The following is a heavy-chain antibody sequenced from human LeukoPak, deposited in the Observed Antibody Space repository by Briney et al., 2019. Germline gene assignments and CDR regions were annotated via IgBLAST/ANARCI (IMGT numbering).Heavy chain of an antibody. D-gene: IGHD3-10*01. J-gene: IGHJ6*02. CDR1: GFSFSSYG. CDR3: ARENHYYGSGSSYYYYGMDV. V-gene: IGHV3-30*03. CDR2: ISYDGSNE. Sequence: RGSLRLSCAASGFSFSSYGMHWVRQAPGKGLEWVAVISYDGSNEYFADSVKGRFTVSRDNSKNTLYLQMNSLRAEDTAVYYCARENHYYGSGSSYYYYGMDVWGQGTTVTVSS.